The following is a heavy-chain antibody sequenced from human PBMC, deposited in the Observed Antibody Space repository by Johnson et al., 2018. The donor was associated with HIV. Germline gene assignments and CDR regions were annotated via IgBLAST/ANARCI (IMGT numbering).Heavy chain of an antibody. D-gene: IGHD1-26*01. J-gene: IGHJ3*02. Sequence: VQLVESGGGVVQPGGSLRLSCAASGFTFSSYGMHWVRQVTGKGLEWVSVIGTAGEAYYQGSVKGRFTISRENAKNSFYLQMNSLRAGDTAVYYCARGRGIVGPQQVALDSWGQGTRVTVSS. CDR2: IGTAGEA. CDR3: ARGRGIVGPQQVALDS. V-gene: IGHV3-13*01. CDR1: GFTFSSYG.